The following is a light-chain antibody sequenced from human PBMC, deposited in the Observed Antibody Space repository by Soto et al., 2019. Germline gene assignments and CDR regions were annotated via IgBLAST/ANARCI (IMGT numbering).Light chain of an antibody. CDR2: GAS. CDR3: QHYGSSPT. J-gene: IGKJ2*01. Sequence: EIVLTQSPGTLSLSPGERATLSCRASQTVSSSYLAWYQQKPGQAPRLLIYGASSRATVFPDRFSGSGSGTDFTLTISRLEPEDFAVYFCQHYGSSPTFGQGTKLEIK. CDR1: QTVSSSY. V-gene: IGKV3-20*01.